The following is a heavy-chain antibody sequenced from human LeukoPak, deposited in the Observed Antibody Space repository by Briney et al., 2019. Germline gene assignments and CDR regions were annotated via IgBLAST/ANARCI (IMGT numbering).Heavy chain of an antibody. Sequence: PSETLSLTCTVSGASINTYYWSWVRQPPGKGLEWIGYIYYSGTTSYNPSLKTRVTISIDTSKNQFSLKLSSVTAADTAVYYCARVLRPMASQYYFDYWGQGTLVTVSS. D-gene: IGHD3-10*01. CDR2: IYYSGTT. CDR1: GASINTYY. J-gene: IGHJ4*02. V-gene: IGHV4-59*01. CDR3: ARVLRPMASQYYFDY.